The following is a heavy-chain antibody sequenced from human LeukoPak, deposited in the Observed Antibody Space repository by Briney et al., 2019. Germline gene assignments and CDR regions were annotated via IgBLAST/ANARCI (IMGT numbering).Heavy chain of an antibody. Sequence: GGPLRLSCAASGFKFSDYYVGWIRQAPGKGMEWISYISGDTNEKYYSDSVKGRFTISRDNAKNSLYLQMNSLRVEDTAVYYCARSWATDFYVGFDPWGQGTLVTVSS. CDR3: ARSWATDFYVGFDP. CDR2: ISGDTNEK. V-gene: IGHV3-11*04. D-gene: IGHD3-3*01. CDR1: GFKFSDYY. J-gene: IGHJ5*02.